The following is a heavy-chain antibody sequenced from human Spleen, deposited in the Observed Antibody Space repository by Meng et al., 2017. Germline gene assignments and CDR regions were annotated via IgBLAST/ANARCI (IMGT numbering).Heavy chain of an antibody. J-gene: IGHJ4*02. D-gene: IGHD2-2*01. V-gene: IGHV1-69*05. CDR3: ARKAGNCVSTTCYSLDF. CDR1: GGIFSNYV. Sequence: SSVKVSCKAPGGIFSNYVIGWVRQAPGQGLEWMGGINAVFGTTNYAQKFQGRVTITTDESTSTVYMELTRLTSEDTAVYFCARKAGNCVSTTCYSLDFWGQGTLVTVSS. CDR2: INAVFGTT.